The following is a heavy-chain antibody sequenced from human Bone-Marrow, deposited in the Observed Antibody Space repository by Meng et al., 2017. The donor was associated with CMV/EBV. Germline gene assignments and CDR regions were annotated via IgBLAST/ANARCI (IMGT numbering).Heavy chain of an antibody. CDR2: IYHSGST. CDR3: ARDLGTVAPGY. Sequence: QVQLQASGPGLVKPSGTLSLTCAVSGGSISSNNWWSWVRQPPGKGLEWIGEIYHSGSTNYNPSLESRVTISVDKSKNQLSLKLNSVTAADTAVYYCARDLGTVAPGYWGQGTLVTVSS. D-gene: IGHD4-23*01. V-gene: IGHV4-4*02. CDR1: GGSISSNNW. J-gene: IGHJ4*02.